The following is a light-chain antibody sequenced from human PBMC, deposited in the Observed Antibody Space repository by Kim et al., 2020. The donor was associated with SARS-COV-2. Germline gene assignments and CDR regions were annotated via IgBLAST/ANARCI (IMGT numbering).Light chain of an antibody. V-gene: IGLV2-8*01. CDR1: STDVGYYNF. CDR2: DVT. CDR3: SSYAGSNSFV. Sequence: QSALTQPPSASGSPGQSVTIYCTGTSTDVGYYNFVYWYQQHPGKAPKLIIYDVTARPSGVPDRFSGSKSGNTASLTVSGLPAEDEADYFCSSYAGSNSFVFGTGTTVTVL. J-gene: IGLJ1*01.